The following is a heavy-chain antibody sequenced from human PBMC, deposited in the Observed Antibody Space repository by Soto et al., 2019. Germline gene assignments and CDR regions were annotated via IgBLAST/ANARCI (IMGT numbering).Heavy chain of an antibody. Sequence: QVQLVESGGGVVQPGRSLRLSCAASGFTFSSYAMHWVRQAPGKGLEWVAVISYDGSNKYYADSVKGRFTISRDNSKNTLYLQMNSLRAEDTAVYYCAREGDDYGFGDYWGQGTLVTVSS. CDR3: AREGDDYGFGDY. V-gene: IGHV3-30-3*01. CDR2: ISYDGSNK. CDR1: GFTFSSYA. D-gene: IGHD3-16*01. J-gene: IGHJ4*02.